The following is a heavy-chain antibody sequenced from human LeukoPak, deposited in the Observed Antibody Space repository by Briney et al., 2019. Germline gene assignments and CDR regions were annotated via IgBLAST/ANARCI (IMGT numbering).Heavy chain of an antibody. V-gene: IGHV3-30*14. Sequence: PGGSLRLSCAASGFTFSSYAMHWVRQAPGKGLEWVAVISYDGSNKYYADSVKGRFTISRDTSKNTLYLQMNSLRAADTAMYYCAGGATSVVDYWGQGTLVTVSS. D-gene: IGHD1-26*01. CDR3: AGGATSVVDY. CDR1: GFTFSSYA. J-gene: IGHJ4*02. CDR2: ISYDGSNK.